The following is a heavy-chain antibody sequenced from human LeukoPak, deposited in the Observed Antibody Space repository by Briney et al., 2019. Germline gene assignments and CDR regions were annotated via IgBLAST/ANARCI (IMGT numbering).Heavy chain of an antibody. CDR1: GYTFTSYY. D-gene: IGHD2-2*01. Sequence: ASVKVSCKASGYTFTSYYMRWVRQAPGQGLEWMGIINPSGGSTSYAQKFQGRVTMTRDTSTSTVYMELSSLRSEDTAVYYCAREEGLVVPAARDDYWGQGTLVTVSS. J-gene: IGHJ4*02. CDR3: AREEGLVVPAARDDY. V-gene: IGHV1-46*01. CDR2: INPSGGST.